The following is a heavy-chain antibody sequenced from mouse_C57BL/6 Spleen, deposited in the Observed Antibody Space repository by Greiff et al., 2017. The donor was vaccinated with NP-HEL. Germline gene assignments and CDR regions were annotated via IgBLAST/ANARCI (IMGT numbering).Heavy chain of an antibody. CDR1: GFSLTSYG. CDR3: AKEWGTRRAMDY. V-gene: IGHV2-3*01. CDR2: IWGAGST. J-gene: IGHJ4*01. Sequence: VQLQESGPGLVAPSQSLSITCTVSGFSLTSYGVSWVRQPPGKGLEWLGVIWGAGSTTYHSALISRLSISKDNSKSHVFIKLNSLQTEDTATYYGAKEWGTRRAMDYWGQGTSVTVST. D-gene: IGHD1-1*01.